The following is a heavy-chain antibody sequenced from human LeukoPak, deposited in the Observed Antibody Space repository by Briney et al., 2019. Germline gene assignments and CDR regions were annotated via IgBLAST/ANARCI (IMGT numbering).Heavy chain of an antibody. CDR3: VGWSPTLNWFAP. D-gene: IGHD3-3*01. Sequence: SETLSLTCTVSGGSISSYYWSWIRQPPGKGLEWIGCIYYSGSTNYNPSLKSRVTISVDTSKNQFSLKLSSVTAADTAVYYCVGWSPTLNWFAPWGQGTLVTVSS. V-gene: IGHV4-59*01. CDR2: IYYSGST. CDR1: GGSISSYY. J-gene: IGHJ5*02.